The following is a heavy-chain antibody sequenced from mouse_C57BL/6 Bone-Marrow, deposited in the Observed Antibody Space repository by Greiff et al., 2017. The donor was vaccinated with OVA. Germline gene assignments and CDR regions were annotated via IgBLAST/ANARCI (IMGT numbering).Heavy chain of an antibody. CDR2: IWRGGST. CDR1: GFSLTSYG. D-gene: IGHD1-2*01. Sequence: QVQLQQSGPGLVQPSQSLSITCTVSGFSLTSYGVHWVRQSPGKGLEWLGVIWRGGSTDYNAAFMSRLSITKDNSKSQVFFKMNSLHADDTAIYYGAKNTLLRWDYYAMDYWGQGTSVTVSS. V-gene: IGHV2-5*01. CDR3: AKNTLLRWDYYAMDY. J-gene: IGHJ4*01.